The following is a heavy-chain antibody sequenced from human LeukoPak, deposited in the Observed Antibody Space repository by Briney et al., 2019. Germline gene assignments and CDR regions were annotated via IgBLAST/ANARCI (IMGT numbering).Heavy chain of an antibody. D-gene: IGHD4-17*01. CDR3: AREGTTVSPNFDY. V-gene: IGHV1-69*04. Sequence: SVKVSCKASGGTFSSYTISWVRQAPGQGLEWMGRIIPIPDIANYAQKFQGRVTITADKSTSTAYMELSSLRSEDTAVYYCAREGTTVSPNFDYWGQGTLVTVSS. J-gene: IGHJ4*02. CDR1: GGTFSSYT. CDR2: IIPIPDIA.